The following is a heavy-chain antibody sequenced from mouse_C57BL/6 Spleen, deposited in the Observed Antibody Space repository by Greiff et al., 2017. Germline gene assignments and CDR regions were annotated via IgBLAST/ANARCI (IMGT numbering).Heavy chain of an antibody. J-gene: IGHJ4*01. CDR1: GFTFSSYG. Sequence: EVKLVESGGDLVKPGGSLKLSCAASGFTFSSYGMSWVRQTPDKRLEWVATISSGGSYTYYPDSVKGRFTISRDNAKNTLYLQMSSLKSEDTAMYYCARHPGSSYAMDYWGQGTSVTVSS. D-gene: IGHD1-3*01. V-gene: IGHV5-6*01. CDR3: ARHPGSSYAMDY. CDR2: ISSGGSYT.